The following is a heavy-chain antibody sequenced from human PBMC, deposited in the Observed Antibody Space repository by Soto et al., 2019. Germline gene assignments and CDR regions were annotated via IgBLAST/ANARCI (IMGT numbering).Heavy chain of an antibody. CDR3: ARAQAQPYSSSAIL. V-gene: IGHV3-33*01. J-gene: IGHJ4*02. CDR1: GFTFSSYG. D-gene: IGHD2-2*02. Sequence: GGSLRLSCAASGFTFSSYGMHWVRQAPGKGLEWVAVIWYDGSNKYYADSVKGRFTISRDNSKNTLYLQMNSLRAEDTAVYYCARAQAQPYSSSAILWGQGTLVTVSS. CDR2: IWYDGSNK.